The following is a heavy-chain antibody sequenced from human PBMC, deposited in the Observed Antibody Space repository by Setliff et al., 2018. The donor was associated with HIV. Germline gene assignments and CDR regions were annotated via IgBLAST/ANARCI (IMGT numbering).Heavy chain of an antibody. D-gene: IGHD3-9*01. CDR2: IYPGDSDT. J-gene: IGHJ2*01. CDR3: ARALDFLTEELNWFFHL. Sequence: PGESLKISCKASGYRFTSYWIGWVRQMPGKGLEWMGIIYPGDSDTKYSPSFQGQVTISVDKSISTAYLQWSSLKASDTAIYYRARALDFLTEELNWFFHLWGRGTLVTVSS. V-gene: IGHV5-51*01. CDR1: GYRFTSYW.